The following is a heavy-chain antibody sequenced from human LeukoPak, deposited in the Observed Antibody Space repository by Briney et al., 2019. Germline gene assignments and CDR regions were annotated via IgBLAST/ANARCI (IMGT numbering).Heavy chain of an antibody. D-gene: IGHD3-22*01. J-gene: IGHJ4*02. V-gene: IGHV3-9*01. CDR2: ISWNSGSI. CDR3: AKGPYHDRQVDYFDY. CDR1: GFTFDDYA. Sequence: PGRSLRLSCAASGFTFDDYAMHWVRQAPGKGLEWVSGISWNSGSIGYADSVKGRFTISRDNAKNSLYLQMNSLRAEDTALFYCAKGPYHDRQVDYFDYWGQGTLVTVSS.